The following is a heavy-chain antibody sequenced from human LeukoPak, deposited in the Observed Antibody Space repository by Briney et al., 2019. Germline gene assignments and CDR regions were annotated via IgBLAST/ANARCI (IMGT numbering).Heavy chain of an antibody. CDR2: ISGSGGST. J-gene: IGHJ3*02. CDR3: AKSRGYNYGLDALDI. D-gene: IGHD5-18*01. CDR1: GFTLSSYA. V-gene: IGHV3-23*01. Sequence: GGSLRLSCAASGFTLSSYAMSWVRQAPGKGLEWVSAISGSGGSTYYADFVKGRFTISRDNSMNTLYLQMNSLRPEDSAVYYCAKSRGYNYGLDALDIWGQGTMVTVSS.